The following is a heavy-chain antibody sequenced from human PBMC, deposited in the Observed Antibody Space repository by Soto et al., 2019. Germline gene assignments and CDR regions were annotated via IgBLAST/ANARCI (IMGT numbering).Heavy chain of an antibody. CDR1: GGSISSSSYY. CDR2: IYYSGST. V-gene: IGHV4-39*01. Sequence: SETLSLTCTVSGGSISSSSYYWGWIRQPPGKGLEWIGSIYYSGSTYYNPSLKSRVTISVDTSKNQFSLKLSSVTAADTAVYYCARHIVVVVAAEGYWFDPWGQGTLVTVSS. CDR3: ARHIVVVVAAEGYWFDP. J-gene: IGHJ5*02. D-gene: IGHD2-15*01.